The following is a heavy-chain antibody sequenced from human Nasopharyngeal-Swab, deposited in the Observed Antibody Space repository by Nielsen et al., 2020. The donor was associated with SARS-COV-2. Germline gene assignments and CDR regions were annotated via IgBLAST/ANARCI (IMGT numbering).Heavy chain of an antibody. CDR2: ISGSGGST. D-gene: IGHD3-16*01. Sequence: GESLKISYAASGFTFSSYAMSWVRQAPGKGLEWVSAISGSGGSTYYADSVKGRFTISRDNSKNTLYLQMNSLRAEDTAVYYCAKDWVGTSGASVYYYGMDVWGQGTTVTVSS. CDR3: AKDWVGTSGASVYYYGMDV. V-gene: IGHV3-23*01. CDR1: GFTFSSYA. J-gene: IGHJ6*02.